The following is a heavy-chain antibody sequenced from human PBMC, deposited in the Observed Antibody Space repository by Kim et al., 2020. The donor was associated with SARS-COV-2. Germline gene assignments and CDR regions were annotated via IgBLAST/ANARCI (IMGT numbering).Heavy chain of an antibody. V-gene: IGHV3-21*01. D-gene: IGHD6-19*01. CDR1: GFTFSSYS. J-gene: IGHJ3*02. CDR3: ARDFQGQWLVLSAFDI. CDR2: ISSSSSYI. Sequence: GGSLRLSCAASGFTFSSYSMNWVRQAPGKGLEWVSSISSSSSYIYYADSVKGRFTISRDNAKNSLYLQMNSLRAEDTAVYYCARDFQGQWLVLSAFDIWGQGTMVTVSS.